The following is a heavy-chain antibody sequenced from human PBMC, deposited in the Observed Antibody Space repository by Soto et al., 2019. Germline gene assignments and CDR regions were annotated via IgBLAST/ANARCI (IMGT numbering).Heavy chain of an antibody. J-gene: IGHJ4*02. CDR3: ARDVTSFYDSSGYPAPFDY. D-gene: IGHD3-22*01. CDR1: GFTFSSYA. V-gene: IGHV3-30-3*01. Sequence: GGSLRLSCAASGFTFSSYAMHWVRQAPGKGLEWVAVISYDGSNKYYADSVKGRFTISRDNSKNTLYLQMNSLRAEDTAVYYCARDVTSFYDSSGYPAPFDYWGQGTLVTVSS. CDR2: ISYDGSNK.